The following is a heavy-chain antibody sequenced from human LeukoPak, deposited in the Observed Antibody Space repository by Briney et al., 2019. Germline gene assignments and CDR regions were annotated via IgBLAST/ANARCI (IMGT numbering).Heavy chain of an antibody. D-gene: IGHD1-14*01. J-gene: IGHJ5*02. CDR1: GFTFSSYW. V-gene: IGHV3-7*01. Sequence: GGSLRLSCAASGFTFSSYWMTWDRQAPGKGLEWVANIKQDGSEKHYVDSVKGRFTISRDNAKNSLYLQMNSLRAEDTAVYYCARDGAQSGTQIFIHGWFDPWGQGTLVTVSS. CDR2: IKQDGSEK. CDR3: ARDGAQSGTQIFIHGWFDP.